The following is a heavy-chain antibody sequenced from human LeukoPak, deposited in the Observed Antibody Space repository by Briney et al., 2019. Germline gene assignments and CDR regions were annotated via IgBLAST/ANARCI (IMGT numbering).Heavy chain of an antibody. Sequence: PGRSLRLSCAASGFTFSSYGMHWVRQAPGKGLEWVAVISYDGSNKYYADSVKGRFTISRDNSKNTLYLQMNSLRAEDTAVYYCARDSSPTTYRFDYWGQGTLVTVSS. CDR2: ISYDGSNK. CDR3: ARDSSPTTYRFDY. J-gene: IGHJ4*02. V-gene: IGHV3-30*03. CDR1: GFTFSSYG. D-gene: IGHD1-7*01.